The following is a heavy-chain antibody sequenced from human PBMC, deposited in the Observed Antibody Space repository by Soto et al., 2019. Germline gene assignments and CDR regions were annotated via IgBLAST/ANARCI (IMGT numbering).Heavy chain of an antibody. Sequence: EVQLVESAGGLVQPGGSLRLSSAASGFTFSSYWMHWVRQAPGKGLVWISRIDGGGSSTTYADPMKARFTISRDNARNTLYLQMSRLRAEDTAVYYCARSLMGTHVPFDIWGQGTMVTVSS. D-gene: IGHD2-8*01. V-gene: IGHV3-74*01. CDR1: GFTFSSYW. CDR3: ARSLMGTHVPFDI. CDR2: IDGGGSST. J-gene: IGHJ3*02.